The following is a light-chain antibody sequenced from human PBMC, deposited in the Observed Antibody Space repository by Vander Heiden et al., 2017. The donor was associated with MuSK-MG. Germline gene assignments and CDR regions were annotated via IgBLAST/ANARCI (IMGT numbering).Light chain of an antibody. J-gene: IGKJ5*01. Sequence: EIVLTQSPATLSLSPGERAPLSCRASQSVSSYLAWYQQKPGQAPRLLIYDASNRATGIPARFSGSGSGTDFTLTISSLEPEDFAVYYCQQRSNWPITCGQGTRLEIK. CDR2: DAS. CDR1: QSVSSY. V-gene: IGKV3-11*01. CDR3: QQRSNWPIT.